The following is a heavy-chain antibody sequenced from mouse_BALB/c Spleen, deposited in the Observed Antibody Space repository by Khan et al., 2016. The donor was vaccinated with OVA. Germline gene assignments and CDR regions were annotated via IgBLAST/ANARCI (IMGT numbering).Heavy chain of an antibody. J-gene: IGHJ4*01. V-gene: IGHV1-12*01. CDR2: IYPGNGDT. CDR1: GYTFTSYN. Sequence: QVQLQQPGAELVKPGASVKMSCKASGYTFTSYNMHWVKQTPGQGLEWIGAIYPGNGDTSYNQKFKGKATLTADKSSSTAYMQLSSLTSEDSAVYYCASSSYGNYVGGAMDYWGQGTSVTVSS. CDR3: ASSSYGNYVGGAMDY. D-gene: IGHD2-1*01.